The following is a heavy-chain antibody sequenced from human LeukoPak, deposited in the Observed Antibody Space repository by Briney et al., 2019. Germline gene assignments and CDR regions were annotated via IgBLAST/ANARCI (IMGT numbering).Heavy chain of an antibody. J-gene: IGHJ4*02. CDR2: ISGSGGST. V-gene: IGHV3-23*01. Sequence: GGSLRLSCAASGFTFSSYSMNWVRQAPGKGLEWVSAISGSGGSTYYADSVKGRFTISRDNSKNTLYLQMNSLRAEDTAVYYCAKATLIVVDRDWFDYWGQGTLVTVSS. D-gene: IGHD3-22*01. CDR1: GFTFSSYS. CDR3: AKATLIVVDRDWFDY.